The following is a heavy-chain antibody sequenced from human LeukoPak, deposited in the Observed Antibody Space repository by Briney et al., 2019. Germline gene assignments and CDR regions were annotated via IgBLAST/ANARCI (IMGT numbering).Heavy chain of an antibody. CDR1: GFTFGDYA. J-gene: IGHJ4*02. V-gene: IGHV3-49*04. Sequence: GGSLRLSCTASGFTFGDYAMSWVRQAPGKGLEWIGFIRSKRFGGATEYAASVRGRFAISRDDSKSVAYLHMNSLKTEDTAAYFCTRDILSGWFYFDFWGQGTLVTVSS. CDR3: TRDILSGWFYFDF. D-gene: IGHD6-19*01. CDR2: IRSKRFGGAT.